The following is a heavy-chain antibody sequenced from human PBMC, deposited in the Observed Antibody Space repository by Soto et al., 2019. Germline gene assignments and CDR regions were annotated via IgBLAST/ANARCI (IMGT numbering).Heavy chain of an antibody. CDR3: ARWAKSPWIAAAGSDY. J-gene: IGHJ4*02. CDR1: GYTFTSYD. CDR2: MNPNSGNT. D-gene: IGHD6-13*01. Sequence: QVQLVQSGAEVKKPGASVKVSCKASGYTFTSYDINWVRQATGQGLEWMGWMNPNSGNTGYAQKFQGRVTMTRNTSISTAYMELSSLRSEDTAVYYCARWAKSPWIAAAGSDYWGQGTLVTVSS. V-gene: IGHV1-8*01.